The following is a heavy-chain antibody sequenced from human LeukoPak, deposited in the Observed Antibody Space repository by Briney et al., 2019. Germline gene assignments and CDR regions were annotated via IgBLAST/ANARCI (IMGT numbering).Heavy chain of an antibody. CDR2: IYYSGST. Sequence: PSETLSLTCTVSGGSISSYYWSWIRQPPGKGLEWIGYIYYSGSTNYNPSLKSRVTISVDTSKNQFSLKLSSVTAADTAVYYCGRSGLQGGLGVDNWFDPWGQGTLVTVSS. CDR3: GRSGLQGGLGVDNWFDP. D-gene: IGHD3-16*01. V-gene: IGHV4-59*01. J-gene: IGHJ5*02. CDR1: GGSISSYY.